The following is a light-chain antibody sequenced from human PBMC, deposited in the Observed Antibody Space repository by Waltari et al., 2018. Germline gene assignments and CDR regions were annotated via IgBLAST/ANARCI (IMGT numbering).Light chain of an antibody. J-gene: IGKJ4*01. V-gene: IGKV3-11*01. CDR2: DTS. CDR3: QQRYNWPLT. Sequence: EIVFTQSPATLSLSPGERATLSCRASHSVSNLLAWYQQRPGQSPRLLIYDTSYRAPGIPGRFSGSGSGADFTLTISGLEPEDFAVYYCQQRYNWPLTFGGGTRVEV. CDR1: HSVSNL.